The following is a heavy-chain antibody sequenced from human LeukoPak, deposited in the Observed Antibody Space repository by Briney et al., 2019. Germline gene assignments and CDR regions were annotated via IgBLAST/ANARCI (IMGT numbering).Heavy chain of an antibody. D-gene: IGHD3-22*01. CDR1: GGSISSGGYY. Sequence: SETLSLTCTVSGGSISSGGYYSSWIRQHPGKGLEWIGYIYYSGSTYYNPSLKSRVTISVDTSKNQFSLKLSSVTAADTAVYYCASMITMTFNWFDPWGQGTLVTVSS. V-gene: IGHV4-31*03. CDR3: ASMITMTFNWFDP. CDR2: IYYSGST. J-gene: IGHJ5*02.